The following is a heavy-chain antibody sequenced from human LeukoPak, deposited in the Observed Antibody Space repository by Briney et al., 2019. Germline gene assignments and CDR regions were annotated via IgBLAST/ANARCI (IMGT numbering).Heavy chain of an antibody. Sequence: GGSLRLSCAASGFAFSSYWMHWVRQAPGKGLVWVSRINTDGSSTSYADSVKGRFTISRDNAKNTLYLQMNSLRAEDTAVYYCARARVGSFMDVWGKGTTVTVSS. V-gene: IGHV3-74*01. J-gene: IGHJ6*03. CDR1: GFAFSSYW. CDR2: INTDGSST. CDR3: ARARVGSFMDV. D-gene: IGHD1-26*01.